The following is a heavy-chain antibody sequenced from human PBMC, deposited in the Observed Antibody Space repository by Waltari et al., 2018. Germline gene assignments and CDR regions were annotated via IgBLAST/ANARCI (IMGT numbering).Heavy chain of an antibody. D-gene: IGHD2-15*01. CDR1: GCSFSSYA. CDR3: AKDSRGGFDGDYFDY. J-gene: IGHJ4*02. V-gene: IGHV3-23*04. Sequence: EVQLVESVGGLVQPGGSLRLSGAASGCSFSSYAMSWVRQAPGKGLEWVSAISGSGGSPYYADPVKGRFTISRANSKNTLYLQMNSLRAEDTAVYYCAKDSRGGFDGDYFDYWGQGTLVTVSS. CDR2: ISGSGGSP.